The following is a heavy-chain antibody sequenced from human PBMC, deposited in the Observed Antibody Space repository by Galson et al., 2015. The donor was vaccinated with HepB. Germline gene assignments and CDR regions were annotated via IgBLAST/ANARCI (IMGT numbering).Heavy chain of an antibody. V-gene: IGHV1-69*13. J-gene: IGHJ3*02. Sequence: SVKVSCKASGGTFSSYAISWVRQAPGQGLEWMGGIIPIFGTANYAQKSQGRVTITADESTSTAYMELSSLRSEDTAVYYCARDRRYCTNGVCWGGAFDIWGQGTMVTVSS. CDR2: IIPIFGTA. CDR1: GGTFSSYA. CDR3: ARDRRYCTNGVCWGGAFDI. D-gene: IGHD2-8*01.